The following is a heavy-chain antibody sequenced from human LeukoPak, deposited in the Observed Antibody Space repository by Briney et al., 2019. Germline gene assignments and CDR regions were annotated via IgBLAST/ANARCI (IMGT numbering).Heavy chain of an antibody. J-gene: IGHJ4*02. Sequence: SETLSLTCAVYGGSFSGYHWSWIRQPPGKGLEWIGEINYSGSTNYNPSLKSRVTISVDTSKNQFSLKLSSVTAADTAVYYCARKKPPPYSSSWYDPSRTVGYFDYWGQGTLVTVSS. D-gene: IGHD6-13*01. CDR2: INYSGST. CDR1: GGSFSGYH. CDR3: ARKKPPPYSSSWYDPSRTVGYFDY. V-gene: IGHV4-34*01.